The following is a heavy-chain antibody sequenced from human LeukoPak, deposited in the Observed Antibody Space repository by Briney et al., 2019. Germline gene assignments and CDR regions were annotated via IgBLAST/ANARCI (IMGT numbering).Heavy chain of an antibody. Sequence: GGSLRLSCAASGFTFSSYSMNWVRQAPGKGLEWVSYISSSSTNIYYADSVKGRFTISRDNAKNSLCLQMNSLRAEDAAVYYCARDLTHYYGGAFDIWGQGTMVTVSS. V-gene: IGHV3-48*01. CDR3: ARDLTHYYGGAFDI. D-gene: IGHD3-22*01. J-gene: IGHJ3*02. CDR1: GFTFSSYS. CDR2: ISSSSTNI.